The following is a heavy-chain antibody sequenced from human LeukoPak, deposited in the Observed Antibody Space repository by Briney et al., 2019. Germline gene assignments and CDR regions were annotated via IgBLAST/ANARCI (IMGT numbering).Heavy chain of an antibody. V-gene: IGHV3-48*04. Sequence: GGSLRLSCAASGFTFSTYSMNWVRQAPGKGLEWISYISSGGIYYADSVKGRFTISRDNAKNSLSLQMNSLRAEDTAVYYCVRDRDWCFDYWGQGTLVTVSS. J-gene: IGHJ4*02. CDR3: VRDRDWCFDY. CDR1: GFTFSTYS. CDR2: ISSGGI. D-gene: IGHD3-9*01.